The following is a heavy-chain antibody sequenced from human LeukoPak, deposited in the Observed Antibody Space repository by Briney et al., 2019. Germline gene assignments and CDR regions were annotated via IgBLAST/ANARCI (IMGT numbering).Heavy chain of an antibody. V-gene: IGHV3-15*07. D-gene: IGHD3-22*01. CDR3: STTYYYDSSEGY. J-gene: IGHJ4*02. CDR2: IKSKTDGGTT. Sequence: GGSLRLSCAASGFTFTNAWMNWVRQAPGKGLEWVGRIKSKTDGGTTDYAAPVKGRFTISRDDSKNTLFLQMNSLKTEDTAVYYCSTTYYYDSSEGYWGQGTLVTVSS. CDR1: GFTFTNAW.